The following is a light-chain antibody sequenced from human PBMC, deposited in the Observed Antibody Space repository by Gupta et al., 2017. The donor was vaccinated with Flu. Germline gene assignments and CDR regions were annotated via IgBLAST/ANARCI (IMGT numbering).Light chain of an antibody. J-gene: IGLJ2*01. V-gene: IGLV2-8*01. CDR1: SSDVGCYNF. Sequence: QSALTQPPTASGSLGQSVTISCTGSSSDVGCYNFVSWYQQHSGKAPKLMIYDLNRRPSGVPVRFSGSRSGNTASLTVSGLQAEDEADYYCSSYAGTNNLVFGGGTRLTVL. CDR3: SSYAGTNNLV. CDR2: DLN.